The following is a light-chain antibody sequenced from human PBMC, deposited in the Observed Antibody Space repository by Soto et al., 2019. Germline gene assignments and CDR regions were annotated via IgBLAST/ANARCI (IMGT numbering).Light chain of an antibody. V-gene: IGLV2-23*02. Sequence: QSALTQPASVSGSPGQSITISCTGTSSEVGSYNLVSWYQQHPGKAPELRIYEVSKRPSGGSNGFSGSKSGNTAALTISGLQAEDEADYYCCSYAGSSTPYVFGTGTKVTVL. CDR3: CSYAGSSTPYV. CDR1: SSEVGSYNL. CDR2: EVS. J-gene: IGLJ1*01.